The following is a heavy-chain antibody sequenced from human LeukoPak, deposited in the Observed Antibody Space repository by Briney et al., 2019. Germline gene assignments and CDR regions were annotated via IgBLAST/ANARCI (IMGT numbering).Heavy chain of an antibody. Sequence: ASVKVSCEASRYTFTSYDINWVRQATGQGPEWMGWMNPNSGNTGYAQQFQGRVTMTRTTSTSTAYMELSSLRSDDTAVYYCARGWFGQLLQDYWGQGTLVTVSS. J-gene: IGHJ4*02. CDR1: RYTFTSYD. D-gene: IGHD3-10*01. CDR3: ARGWFGQLLQDY. V-gene: IGHV1-8*01. CDR2: MNPNSGNT.